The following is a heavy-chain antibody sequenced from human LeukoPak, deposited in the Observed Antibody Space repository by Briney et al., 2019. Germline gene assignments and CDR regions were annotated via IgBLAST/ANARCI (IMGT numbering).Heavy chain of an antibody. J-gene: IGHJ4*02. CDR2: IYYSGRT. CDR1: SGSISSYY. V-gene: IGHV4-59*01. Sequence: SETLSLTCSVSSGSISSYYWSWIRQPPGKGLEWIGYIYYSGRTSYNPSLKSRVTISVDTSKNHFSLTLSSVTAADTAVYYCARGQKYRNGYTVTELGSEYFDYWGQGTLVTVSS. CDR3: ARGQKYRNGYTVTELGSEYFDY. D-gene: IGHD5-18*01.